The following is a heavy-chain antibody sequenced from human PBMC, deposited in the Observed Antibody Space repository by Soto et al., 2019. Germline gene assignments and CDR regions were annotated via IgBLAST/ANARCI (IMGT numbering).Heavy chain of an antibody. CDR3: ARSGHNSGFFYYDY. Sequence: QITLKESGPTLVKVTQTVTLTCTFSGFSLSSTGVGVGWIRQSPGKALEGLALINWNDDKRYNPSLKSRLTITKDTSKNQVVLTMTNMDPVETATYYCARSGHNSGFFYYDYWGQGTLVTVSS. J-gene: IGHJ4*02. CDR1: GFSLSSTGVG. CDR2: INWNDDK. D-gene: IGHD3-22*01. V-gene: IGHV2-5*01.